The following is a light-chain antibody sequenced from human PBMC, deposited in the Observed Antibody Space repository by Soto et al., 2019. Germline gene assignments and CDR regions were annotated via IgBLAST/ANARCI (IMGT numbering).Light chain of an antibody. J-gene: IGKJ1*01. V-gene: IGKV3-20*01. Sequence: EIVLTQSPGTLPLSPGERVSLSCRASQSVSSNSLAWYQQKPGQAPRLLIYGASTRAADIPDRFSGSGSGSGTDFTLTISRLEPEDFAVYYCQQYISSPWTFGQGTKVEIK. CDR1: QSVSSNS. CDR3: QQYISSPWT. CDR2: GAS.